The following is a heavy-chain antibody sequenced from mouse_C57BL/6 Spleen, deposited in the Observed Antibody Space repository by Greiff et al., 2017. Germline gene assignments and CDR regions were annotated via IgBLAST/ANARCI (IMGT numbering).Heavy chain of an antibody. Sequence: VHVKQSGPELVKPGASVKISRKASGYSFTGYFMNWVMQSHGKSLEWIGRINPYNGDTFYNQKFKGKATLTVDKSSSTAHMELRSLTSEDSAVYYCAREGDDGFSYWGQGTLVTVSA. CDR3: AREGDDGFSY. CDR1: GYSFTGYF. V-gene: IGHV1-20*01. D-gene: IGHD2-12*01. CDR2: INPYNGDT. J-gene: IGHJ3*01.